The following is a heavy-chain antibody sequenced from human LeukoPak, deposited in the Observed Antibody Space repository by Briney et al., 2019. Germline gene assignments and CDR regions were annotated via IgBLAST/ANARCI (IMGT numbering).Heavy chain of an antibody. CDR3: ASTIVGGGYYFDY. V-gene: IGHV3-21*01. Sequence: GGSLRLSCAASGFTFSSYSMNWVRQAPGKGLEWVSSISSSSSYIYYADSVKGRFTTSRDNAKNSLYLQMNSLRAEDTAVYYCASTIVGGGYYFDYWGQGTLVTVSS. CDR1: GFTFSSYS. J-gene: IGHJ4*02. D-gene: IGHD1-26*01. CDR2: ISSSSSYI.